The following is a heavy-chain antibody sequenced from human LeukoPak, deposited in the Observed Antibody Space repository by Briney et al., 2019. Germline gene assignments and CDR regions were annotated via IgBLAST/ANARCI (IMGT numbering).Heavy chain of an antibody. Sequence: ASVKVSCKASAYTFTSYYMHWVRQAPGQGLEWMGIINPSGGSTSYAQKFQGRVTMTRDTSTSTVYMELSSLRSEDTAVYYCARWRYYYGSGSRPTGDYYYYGMDVWGQGTTVTVSS. J-gene: IGHJ6*02. CDR3: ARWRYYYGSGSRPTGDYYYYGMDV. D-gene: IGHD3-10*01. V-gene: IGHV1-46*01. CDR1: AYTFTSYY. CDR2: INPSGGST.